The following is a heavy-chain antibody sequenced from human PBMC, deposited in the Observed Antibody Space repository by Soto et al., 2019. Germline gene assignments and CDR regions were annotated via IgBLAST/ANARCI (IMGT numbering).Heavy chain of an antibody. J-gene: IGHJ4*02. CDR1: GFTFTNYG. CDR3: ARAAHYIYDSSGYYCLDY. V-gene: IGHV1-18*01. D-gene: IGHD3-22*01. CDR2: VSAYNGNT. Sequence: ASVKVSCKTSGFTFTNYGFSWVRQAPGQGLEWLGWVSAYNGNTNYAQKFQGRVTMTTDTSTSTAYMEVRSLRSDDTAVYYCARAAHYIYDSSGYYCLDYWGQGTLVTVSS.